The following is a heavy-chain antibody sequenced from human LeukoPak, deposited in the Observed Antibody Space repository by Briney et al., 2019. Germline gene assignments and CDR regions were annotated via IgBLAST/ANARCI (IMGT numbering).Heavy chain of an antibody. CDR2: ISSSSSYI. D-gene: IGHD6-13*01. J-gene: IGHJ6*03. Sequence: GGSLRPSCAASGFTFSSYEMNWVRQAPGKGLEWVSSISSSSSYIYYADSVKGRFTISRDNAKNSLYLQMNSLRAEDTAVYYCARSSPPRSSSWYYYYMDVWDKGTTVTVSS. CDR3: ARSSPPRSSSWYYYYMDV. CDR1: GFTFSSYE. V-gene: IGHV3-21*01.